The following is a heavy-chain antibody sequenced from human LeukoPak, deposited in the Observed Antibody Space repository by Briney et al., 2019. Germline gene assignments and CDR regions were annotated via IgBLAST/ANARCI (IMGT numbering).Heavy chain of an antibody. Sequence: GGSLRLSCAASGFTFDDYGMSWVRQAPGKGLEWVSGINWNGGSTGYADSVKGRFTISRDNAKNSLYLQMNSLRAEDTAVYYCARDRYDILRSRAFDIWGQGTMVTVSS. D-gene: IGHD3-9*01. J-gene: IGHJ3*02. CDR2: INWNGGST. V-gene: IGHV3-20*04. CDR1: GFTFDDYG. CDR3: ARDRYDILRSRAFDI.